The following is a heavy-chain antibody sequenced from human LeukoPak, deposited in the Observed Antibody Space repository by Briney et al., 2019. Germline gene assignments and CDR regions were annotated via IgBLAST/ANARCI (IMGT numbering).Heavy chain of an antibody. V-gene: IGHV1-18*01. CDR2: ISAYNRNT. J-gene: IGHJ4*02. CDR3: ARDPGPVSTMSDY. Sequence: ASENVFYKASGYTFTSYGIRWVRKAPGQGHEWMRWISAYNRNTNYAQKLQGRVTMNTDTSTSTADMELRSLRSDDTAVYYCARDPGPVSTMSDYWGQGTLVTVSS. CDR1: GYTFTSYG. D-gene: IGHD1-14*01.